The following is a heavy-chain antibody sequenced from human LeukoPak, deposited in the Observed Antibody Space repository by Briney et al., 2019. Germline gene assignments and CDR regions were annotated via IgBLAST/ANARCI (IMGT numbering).Heavy chain of an antibody. CDR2: FYHGWST. J-gene: IGHJ4*02. CDR3: ARLGQVITEPRFDY. Sequence: SETLSLTCAVSGYSISSGYYWGWIRQPPGKGLEWIATFYHGWSTYYNPSLKSRVTISVDTSKNHFSLKLTSVTAADTAVYYCARLGQVITEPRFDYWGQGTLVTVPS. D-gene: IGHD3/OR15-3a*01. V-gene: IGHV4-38-2*01. CDR1: GYSISSGYY.